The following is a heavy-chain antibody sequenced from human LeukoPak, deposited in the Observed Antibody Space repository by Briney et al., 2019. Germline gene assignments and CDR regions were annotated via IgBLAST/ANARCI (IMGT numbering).Heavy chain of an antibody. CDR1: GFTFSSYA. Sequence: GGSLRLSCAASGFTFSSYAMSWVRQAPGQGLEWVSVIYSGGSTYYADSVKGRFTISRDISKNTVYLQMNSLRAEDTAVYYCARTYGDYVYILGYWGQGTLVTVSS. CDR2: IYSGGST. CDR3: ARTYGDYVYILGY. V-gene: IGHV3-53*01. J-gene: IGHJ4*02. D-gene: IGHD4-17*01.